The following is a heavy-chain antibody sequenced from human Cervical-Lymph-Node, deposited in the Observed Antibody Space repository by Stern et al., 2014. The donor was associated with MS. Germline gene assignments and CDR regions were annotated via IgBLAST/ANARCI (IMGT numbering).Heavy chain of an antibody. CDR1: RLTFSNYA. Sequence: EVQLVQSGGGLVQPGGSLRLSCAASRLTFSNYALSWVRQAPGKGLEWVSTVTVSGGTTYSADSVKGRFTISRDNSKNTLYLHMSSLSAEDTAVYFCATNPVNSFGFVYRYFDYWGQGTLVTVSS. J-gene: IGHJ4*02. D-gene: IGHD5-18*01. V-gene: IGHV3-23*04. CDR3: ATNPVNSFGFVYRYFDY. CDR2: VTVSGGTT.